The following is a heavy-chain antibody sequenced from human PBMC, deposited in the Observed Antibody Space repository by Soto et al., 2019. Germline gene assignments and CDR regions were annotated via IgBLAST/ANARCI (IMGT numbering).Heavy chain of an antibody. V-gene: IGHV3-11*01. Sequence: PGGSLRLSCVASGFTFSYYYMTWIRQSPGKGLEWVSYISSNGVSMYYGDSVKGRFTISRDDAENSLHLQMNSLRAEDTAVYYCARLASLGHPYYFGMDGWGQGTTVTVSS. CDR3: ARLASLGHPYYFGMDG. J-gene: IGHJ6*02. CDR1: GFTFSYYY. CDR2: ISSNGVSM.